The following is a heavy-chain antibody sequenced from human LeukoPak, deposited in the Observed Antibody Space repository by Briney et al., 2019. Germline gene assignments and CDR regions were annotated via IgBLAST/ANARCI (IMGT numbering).Heavy chain of an antibody. CDR3: ARGKDYTTNYFDY. Sequence: PGGSLRLSCAASGFTFSSYAMHWVHQAPGKGLEYVSAISSNGGSTYYANSVKGRFTISRDNSKNTLYLQMGSLRAEDMAVYYCARGKDYTTNYFDYWGQGTLVTVSS. CDR1: GFTFSSYA. D-gene: IGHD4-11*01. CDR2: ISSNGGST. V-gene: IGHV3-64*01. J-gene: IGHJ4*02.